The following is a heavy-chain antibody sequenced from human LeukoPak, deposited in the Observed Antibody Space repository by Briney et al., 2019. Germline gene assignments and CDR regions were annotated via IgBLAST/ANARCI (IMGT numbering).Heavy chain of an antibody. CDR3: TRAGGSIRYFGWSA. D-gene: IGHD3-9*01. CDR2: IRSKAYGGTT. V-gene: IGHV3-49*04. Sequence: GGSLRLSCTASGFTFGDYAMSWVRQAPGKGLEWVGFIRSKAYGGTTEYAASVKGRFTISRDDSKSIAYLQMSSLKTEDTAVYYCTRAGGSIRYFGWSAWGQGTLVTVSS. J-gene: IGHJ5*02. CDR1: GFTFGDYA.